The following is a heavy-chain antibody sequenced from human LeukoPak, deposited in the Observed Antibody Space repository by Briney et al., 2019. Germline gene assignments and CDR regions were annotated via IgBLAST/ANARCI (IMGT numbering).Heavy chain of an antibody. V-gene: IGHV3-33*01. CDR3: AREPGAFYYGSGSYPYYYYGMDV. D-gene: IGHD3-10*01. CDR1: GFTFSSYG. J-gene: IGHJ6*02. Sequence: GGSLRLSCAASGFTFSSYGMHWVRQAPGKGLEWVAVIWYDGSNKYYADSVKGRFTISRDNSKNTLYLQMNSLRAEDTAVYYCAREPGAFYYGSGSYPYYYYGMDVWGRGTTVTVSS. CDR2: IWYDGSNK.